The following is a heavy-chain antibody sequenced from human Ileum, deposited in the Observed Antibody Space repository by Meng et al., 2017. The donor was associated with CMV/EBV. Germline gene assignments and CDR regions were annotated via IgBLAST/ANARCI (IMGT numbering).Heavy chain of an antibody. Sequence: GESLKISCAASGFPFKTYDMNWVRQAPGKGLEWVSYISSSGSTIYYADAVKGRFTISRDNAKNSLYLQMNTLRVEDTAVYYCARGGLTTQIYYYYGMDGWGQGTTVTVSS. CDR2: ISSSGSTI. J-gene: IGHJ6*02. CDR3: ARGGLTTQIYYYYGMDG. D-gene: IGHD4/OR15-4a*01. CDR1: GFPFKTYD. V-gene: IGHV3-48*03.